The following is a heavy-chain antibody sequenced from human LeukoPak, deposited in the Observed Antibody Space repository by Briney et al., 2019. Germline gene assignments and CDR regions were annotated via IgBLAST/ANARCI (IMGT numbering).Heavy chain of an antibody. CDR2: INPGGNT. V-gene: IGHV4-34*01. D-gene: IGHD1-1*01. J-gene: IGHJ4*02. Sequence: PSETLSLTCTVSGGSISSYYWSWIRQPPGKGLEWIGEINPGGNTNYNPSLKSRVTISADTSQNHLSLKLRSVTAADTAVYYCTRARSDFGEYTGNYWGQGTLVTVSS. CDR1: GGSISSYY. CDR3: TRARSDFGEYTGNY.